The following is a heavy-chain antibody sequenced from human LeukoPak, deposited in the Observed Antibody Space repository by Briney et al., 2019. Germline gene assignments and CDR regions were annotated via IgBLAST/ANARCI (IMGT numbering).Heavy chain of an antibody. D-gene: IGHD6-25*01. V-gene: IGHV1-3*01. CDR3: ARGRSSGWAPGGS. CDR1: GYTFTDYN. CDR2: INAGNGNT. J-gene: IGHJ5*02. Sequence: ASVKVSCKASGYTFTDYNMHWVRQAPGQRLEWMGWINAGNGNTKYSQKFQGRVTITTDTSASTAFMELSSLRSEDTAVYYCARGRSSGWAPGGSWGQGTLVTVSS.